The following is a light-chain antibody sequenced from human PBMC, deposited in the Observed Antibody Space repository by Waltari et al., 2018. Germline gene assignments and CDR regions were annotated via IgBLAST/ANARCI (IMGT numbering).Light chain of an antibody. Sequence: QSALTQPASVSGSPGPSITISCTGTSGHIGGYHYVSWYQQHPGKAPKLMIYDVTRWPSGVSNRFAGSKSGNTASLTISGLQAEDEADYYCTSYTSTNTVIFGGGTKVTV. V-gene: IGLV2-14*03. CDR2: DVT. CDR3: TSYTSTNTVI. CDR1: SGHIGGYHY. J-gene: IGLJ2*01.